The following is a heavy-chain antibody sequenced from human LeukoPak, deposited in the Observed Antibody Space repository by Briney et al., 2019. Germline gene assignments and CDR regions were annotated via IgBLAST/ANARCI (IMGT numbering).Heavy chain of an antibody. V-gene: IGHV4-39*07. D-gene: IGHD2-2*02. J-gene: IGHJ2*01. Sequence: SETLSLTCTVSGGSISSSSYYWGWIRQPPGKGLEWIGSIYYSGSTNYNPSLKSRVTISVDKSKNQFSLKLSSVTAADTAVYYCARDLVDCSSTSCHNWYFDLWGRGTLVTVSS. CDR3: ARDLVDCSSTSCHNWYFDL. CDR2: IYYSGST. CDR1: GGSISSSSYY.